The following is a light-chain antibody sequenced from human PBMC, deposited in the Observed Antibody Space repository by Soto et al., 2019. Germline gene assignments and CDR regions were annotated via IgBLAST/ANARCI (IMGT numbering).Light chain of an antibody. CDR3: NSYAGTSYV. CDR2: GVS. Sequence: QSVLTQPASVYGSPGQAITIPCSGTSSDVGAYNYVSWYQQHPGKAPKLIIYGVSNRPSGVSNRFSGSKSGNTAFLIISGLQAEDEADYYCNSYAGTSYVFGSGTKVTVL. J-gene: IGLJ1*01. CDR1: SSDVGAYNY. V-gene: IGLV2-14*01.